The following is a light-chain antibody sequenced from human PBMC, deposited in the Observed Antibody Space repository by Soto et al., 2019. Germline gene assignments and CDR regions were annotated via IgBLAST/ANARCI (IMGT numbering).Light chain of an antibody. CDR2: DVS. CDR3: SSYATTNSFL. Sequence: QSALAQPASVSGSPGQSITISCTGTSSDIGAFNYVSWYQQKPGDAPKLLIFDVSDRPSGISVRFSASKSGNTASLTISGLQTEDEAHYYCSSYATTNSFLFGGGTKLNVL. CDR1: SSDIGAFNY. V-gene: IGLV2-14*03. J-gene: IGLJ2*01.